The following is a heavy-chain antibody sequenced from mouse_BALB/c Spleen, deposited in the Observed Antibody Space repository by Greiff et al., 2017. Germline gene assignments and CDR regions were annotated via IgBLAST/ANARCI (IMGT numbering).Heavy chain of an antibody. J-gene: IGHJ3*01. V-gene: IGHV1-7*01. CDR3: ARSYYGSSGFAY. Sequence: LQESGAELAKPGASVKMSCKASGYTFTSYWMHWVKQRPGQGLEWIGYINPSTGYTEYNQKFKDKATLTADKSSSTAYMQLSSLTSEDSAVYYCARSYYGSSGFAYWGQGTLVTVSA. D-gene: IGHD1-1*01. CDR2: INPSTGYT. CDR1: GYTFTSYW.